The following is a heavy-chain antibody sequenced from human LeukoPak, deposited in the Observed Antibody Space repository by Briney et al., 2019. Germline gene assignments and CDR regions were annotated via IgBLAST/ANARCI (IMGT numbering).Heavy chain of an antibody. J-gene: IGHJ4*02. CDR1: GFTFSSYA. V-gene: IGHV3-23*01. CDR2: VSGSGGST. D-gene: IGHD6-19*01. CDR3: AKDDSSGDFDY. Sequence: GGSLRLSCAASGFTFSSYAISWVRQAPGKGLGWVSAVSGSGGSTYYADSVKGRFTISRDNYKNTLYLQMNSLRAEDTAVYYCAKDDSSGDFDYWGQGTLVTVSS.